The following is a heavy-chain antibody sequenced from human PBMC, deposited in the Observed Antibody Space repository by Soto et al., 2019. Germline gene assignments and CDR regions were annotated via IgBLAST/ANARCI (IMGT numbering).Heavy chain of an antibody. CDR3: ARDLDLWNVYAAFDI. D-gene: IGHD1-1*01. Sequence: ASVKVSCKASGYTFTSYGISWVRQAPGQGLEWMGWISAYNGNTNYAQKLQGRVTMTTDTSTSTAYMELRSLRSDDTGVYYCARDLDLWNVYAAFDIWGQGTMVTVSS. V-gene: IGHV1-18*01. J-gene: IGHJ3*02. CDR2: ISAYNGNT. CDR1: GYTFTSYG.